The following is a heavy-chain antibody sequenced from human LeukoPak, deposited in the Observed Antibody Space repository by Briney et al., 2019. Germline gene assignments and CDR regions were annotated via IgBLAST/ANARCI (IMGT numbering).Heavy chain of an antibody. Sequence: GASVKVSCKTSGDTFSTYAISWVRQAPGQGLEWMGGLIPMFGIENYAQKVQGRVTITADDFTSTAYMELSSLRSEDTAVYYCARTRKRWLRPGGFYFYYMDVWGQGTTVTISS. J-gene: IGHJ6*03. CDR1: GDTFSTYA. CDR2: LIPMFGIE. CDR3: ARTRKRWLRPGGFYFYYMDV. V-gene: IGHV1-69*13. D-gene: IGHD5-24*01.